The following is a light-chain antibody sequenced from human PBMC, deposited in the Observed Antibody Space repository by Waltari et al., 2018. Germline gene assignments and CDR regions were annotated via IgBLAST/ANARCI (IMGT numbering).Light chain of an antibody. CDR1: SSDVGGYKY. J-gene: IGLJ1*01. CDR3: FSYQSSSSSYV. V-gene: IGLV2-14*01. CDR2: EVS. Sequence: QSALTQPASVSGAPGQSITISCTGTSSDVGGYKYVAWFQQHPGKAPKLMIYEVSNRPSGVFKRFSASKSGNTSSLTISWLQAEDEADYYCFSYQSSSSSYVFGTGTEVSVL.